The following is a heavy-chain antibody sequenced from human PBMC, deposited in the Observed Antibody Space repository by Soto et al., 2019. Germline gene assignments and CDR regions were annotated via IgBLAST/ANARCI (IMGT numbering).Heavy chain of an antibody. Sequence: QVQLVQSGAEVKKPGSSVKVSCKASGDTFSFYTINWVRQAPGLGLAWMGRVNPIVSMSNYAQKFQGRVTITADKSTNTAYVQLSSLRSEDTAIYYCAASYGSGYRAFDYWGQGAMVTLSS. D-gene: IGHD3-10*01. CDR3: AASYGSGYRAFDY. CDR2: VNPIVSMS. CDR1: GDTFSFYT. J-gene: IGHJ4*02. V-gene: IGHV1-69*02.